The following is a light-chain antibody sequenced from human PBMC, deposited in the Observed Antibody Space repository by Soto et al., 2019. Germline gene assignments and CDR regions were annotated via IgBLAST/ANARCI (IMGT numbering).Light chain of an antibody. V-gene: IGKV1-39*01. CDR1: QSVSTY. J-gene: IGKJ1*01. Sequence: DIQMTQSPSSLSASVGDRVTITCRASQSVSTYLNWYQQKPGKAPKLLIYGASTLQSGVPARFSGSGFGTTFNFTIDSLQPEDFATYYCQQSYIAQWTFGQGTRVEFK. CDR2: GAS. CDR3: QQSYIAQWT.